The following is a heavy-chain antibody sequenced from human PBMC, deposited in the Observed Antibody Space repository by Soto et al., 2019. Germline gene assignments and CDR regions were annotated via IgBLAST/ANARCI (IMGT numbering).Heavy chain of an antibody. CDR2: IIPIFGTA. CDR1: GGTFRSYA. Sequence: SVTVSCKASGGTFRSYAISWVRQAPGQGLEWMGGIIPIFGTANYAQKFQGRVTITADESTSTAYMELSSLRSEDTAVYYCARVGEQQLVYYYYGMDVWGQGTTVTV. D-gene: IGHD6-13*01. J-gene: IGHJ6*02. V-gene: IGHV1-69*13. CDR3: ARVGEQQLVYYYYGMDV.